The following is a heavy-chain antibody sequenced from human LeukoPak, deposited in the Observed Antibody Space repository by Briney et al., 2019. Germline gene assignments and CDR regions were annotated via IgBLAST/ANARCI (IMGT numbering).Heavy chain of an antibody. D-gene: IGHD2-2*01. V-gene: IGHV4-4*02. J-gene: IGHJ5*02. CDR1: GGSISSRNW. CDR3: ARGGRCSSTSCYAGFRWFDP. Sequence: PSGTLSLTCAVSGGSISSRNWWSWVRQPPGKGLEWIGEIYHSGSTNYNPSLKTRVTISVDKSKNQFSLKLSSVTAADTAVYYCARGGRCSSTSCYAGFRWFDPWGQGTLVTVSS. CDR2: IYHSGST.